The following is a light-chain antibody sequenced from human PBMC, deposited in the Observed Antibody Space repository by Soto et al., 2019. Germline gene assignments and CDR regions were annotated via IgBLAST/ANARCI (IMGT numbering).Light chain of an antibody. Sequence: QSALTQPVSVSGSPGQTVTISGSGTSDDVGRYNLVSWYQQHPGQAPKLLISEVTKRPSGVSNRFSGSKSGNTASLTISGLQSEDQADYYCCSYAGGTIFVLFGGGTKLTVL. CDR1: SDDVGRYNL. CDR3: CSYAGGTIFVL. CDR2: EVT. V-gene: IGLV2-23*02. J-gene: IGLJ2*01.